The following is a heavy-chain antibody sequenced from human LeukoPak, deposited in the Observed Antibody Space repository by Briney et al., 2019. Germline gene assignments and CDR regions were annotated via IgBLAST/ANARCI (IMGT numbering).Heavy chain of an antibody. D-gene: IGHD4-11*01. J-gene: IGHJ6*02. CDR1: GGSISSGGYF. Sequence: PSQTLSLTGTVSGGSISSGGYFWSWIRQHPGKGLEWIGYIYYSGSTYYNPSLKSRVTISVDTSKNQFSLKLSSVTAADTAVYYCARVTVYYYYGMDVWGQGTTVTVSS. CDR3: ARVTVYYYYGMDV. CDR2: IYYSGST. V-gene: IGHV4-31*03.